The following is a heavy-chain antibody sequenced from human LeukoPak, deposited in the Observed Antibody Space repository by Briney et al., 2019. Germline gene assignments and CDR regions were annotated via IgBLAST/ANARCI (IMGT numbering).Heavy chain of an antibody. CDR1: GFTFSSYA. CDR2: LSYDGTNK. J-gene: IGHJ6*02. Sequence: GGSLRLSCAASGFTFSSYAMHWVRQAPGRGLEWVAVLSYDGTNKYYADSVRGRFTISRDNSKKTLDLQMNSLRAEDTAVYYCAKCMGWLARGGGMDVWGQGTTVTVSS. D-gene: IGHD6-19*01. V-gene: IGHV3-30*04. CDR3: AKCMGWLARGGGMDV.